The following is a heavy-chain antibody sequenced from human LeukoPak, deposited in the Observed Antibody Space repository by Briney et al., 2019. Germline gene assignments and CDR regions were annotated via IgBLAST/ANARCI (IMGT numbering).Heavy chain of an antibody. V-gene: IGHV3-48*01. D-gene: IGHD4-23*01. Sequence: GGSLRLSCAASGFTFSSYRMNWVRQAPGKGLEWVSYIGSSSGIIYYADSVKGRFTISRDNAKNSPYLQMNSLRAEDTAVYFCARRPDYGGTPTFDYWGQGTLVTVSS. CDR2: IGSSSGII. J-gene: IGHJ4*02. CDR1: GFTFSSYR. CDR3: ARRPDYGGTPTFDY.